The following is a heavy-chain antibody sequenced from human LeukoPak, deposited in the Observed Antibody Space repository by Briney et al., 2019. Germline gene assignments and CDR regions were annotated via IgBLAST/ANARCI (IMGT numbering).Heavy chain of an antibody. J-gene: IGHJ5*02. Sequence: GASVKVSCKASGYTFTSYDINWVRQATGQGLEWMGWMNPNSGNTGYAQKFQGRVTMTRNTSISTAYMELSSLRSEDTAVYYCARGPESDVWFDPWGQGTLVTVSS. CDR3: ARGPESDVWFDP. CDR2: MNPNSGNT. V-gene: IGHV1-8*01. CDR1: GYTFTSYD.